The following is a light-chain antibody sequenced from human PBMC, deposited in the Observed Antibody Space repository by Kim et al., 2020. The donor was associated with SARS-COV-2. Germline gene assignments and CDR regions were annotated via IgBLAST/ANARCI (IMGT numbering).Light chain of an antibody. CDR1: QSVNSY. J-gene: IGKJ4*01. CDR3: QHRRNWPLT. Sequence: SLSPGERATLSCRASQSVNSYLAWYQQKPGQAPRLLIYDASSRATGIPARFSGSGSGTDFTLTISSLEPEDFAVYYCQHRRNWPLTFGGGTKLEI. V-gene: IGKV3-11*01. CDR2: DAS.